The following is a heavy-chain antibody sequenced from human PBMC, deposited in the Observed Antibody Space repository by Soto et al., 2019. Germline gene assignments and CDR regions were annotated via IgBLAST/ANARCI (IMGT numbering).Heavy chain of an antibody. CDR1: GGSMSSNY. CDR2: IYYTGST. Sequence: SETLSLTCTVSGGSMSSNYWTWIRQSPGKGLEWIGYIYYTGSTKYNPSLKSRVTISLDTSKNQFSLRLTSVTSADTAVYYCARGGSYGDFFDYWGRGAQVAVSS. D-gene: IGHD4-17*01. V-gene: IGHV4-59*01. CDR3: ARGGSYGDFFDY. J-gene: IGHJ4*02.